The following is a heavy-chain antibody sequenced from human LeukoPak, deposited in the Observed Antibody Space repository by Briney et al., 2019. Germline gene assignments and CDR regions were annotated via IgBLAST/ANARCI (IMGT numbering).Heavy chain of an antibody. CDR1: GGTFSSYA. D-gene: IGHD6-13*01. Sequence: SVKLSCKASGGTFSSYAISWVRQAPGQGLEWMGGIIPIFGTANYAQKFQGRVTISADESTSTAYMELSSLRSEDTAVYYCASKAAARRGYFDYWGQGTLVTVSS. V-gene: IGHV1-69*01. CDR2: IIPIFGTA. J-gene: IGHJ4*02. CDR3: ASKAAARRGYFDY.